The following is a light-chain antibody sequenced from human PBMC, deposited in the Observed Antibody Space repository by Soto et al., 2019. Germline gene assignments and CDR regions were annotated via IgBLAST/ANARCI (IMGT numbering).Light chain of an antibody. J-gene: IGLJ1*01. Sequence: SYELTQPPSVSVAPGKTARITCGNIGSKSVHWYQQRPGQAPVLVIYYDSDRPSWIPERFSGSNSGNTATLTISRVEAGDEADYYCQVWDSSSDHYVFGTGTKLTVL. CDR2: YDS. CDR1: NIGSKS. V-gene: IGLV3-21*04. CDR3: QVWDSSSDHYV.